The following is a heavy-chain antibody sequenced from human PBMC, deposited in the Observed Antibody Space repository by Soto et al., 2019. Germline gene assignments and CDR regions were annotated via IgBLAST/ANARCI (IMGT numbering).Heavy chain of an antibody. Sequence: QLQLQESGSGLVKPSQTLSLTCAVSGGSISSGGYSWSWIRQPPGKGLEWIGYIYHSGSTYYNPSLQSRVTISVDRSKNQFSLKLRSVTAADTAVYYCARGKDDCGDSSFDYWGQGTLVTVSS. CDR3: ARGKDDCGDSSFDY. CDR2: IYHSGST. J-gene: IGHJ4*02. D-gene: IGHD4-17*01. V-gene: IGHV4-30-2*01. CDR1: GGSISSGGYS.